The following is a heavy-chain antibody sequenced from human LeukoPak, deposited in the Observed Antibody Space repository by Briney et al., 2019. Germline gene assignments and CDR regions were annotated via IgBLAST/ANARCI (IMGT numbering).Heavy chain of an antibody. CDR3: ARGRGYSYGPYGMDV. Sequence: PSETLSLTCAVYGGSFSGYYWSWIRQPPGKGLEWIGEINHSGSTNYNPSLKSRVTISVDTSKNQFSLKLSSVTAADTAVYYCARGRGYSYGPYGMDVWGQGTTDTVSS. CDR2: INHSGST. J-gene: IGHJ6*02. D-gene: IGHD5-18*01. CDR1: GGSFSGYY. V-gene: IGHV4-34*01.